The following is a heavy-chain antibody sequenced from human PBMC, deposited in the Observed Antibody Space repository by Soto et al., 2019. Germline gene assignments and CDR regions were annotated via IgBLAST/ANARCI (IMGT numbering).Heavy chain of an antibody. CDR3: TRGRIEGTTIPAY. CDR2: MRGKTDGGTT. V-gene: IGHV3-15*01. Sequence: EVQLVESGGGLVKPGESLRLSCAASGFTFTDARMSWVRQAPGKGLAWVGRMRGKTDGGTTDYAAPVKGRFTISRDDSKDTLLLQMNRLKTEDTAVYYCTRGRIEGTTIPAYWGQGTLVTVSS. CDR1: GFTFTDAR. J-gene: IGHJ4*02. D-gene: IGHD1-26*01.